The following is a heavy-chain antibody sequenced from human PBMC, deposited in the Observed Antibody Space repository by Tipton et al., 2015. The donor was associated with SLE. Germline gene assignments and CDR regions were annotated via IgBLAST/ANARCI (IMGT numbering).Heavy chain of an antibody. D-gene: IGHD3-10*01. CDR2: IYTSGST. V-gene: IGHV4-61*02. CDR1: GGSISSGSYY. J-gene: IGHJ2*01. Sequence: LRLSCTVSGGSISSGSYYWSWIRQPAGKGLEWIGRIYTSGSTNYNPSLKGRVTISVDTSKNQFSLKLSSETAADTAVYYCARDRRGWYFDLWGRGTLVTVSS. CDR3: ARDRRGWYFDL.